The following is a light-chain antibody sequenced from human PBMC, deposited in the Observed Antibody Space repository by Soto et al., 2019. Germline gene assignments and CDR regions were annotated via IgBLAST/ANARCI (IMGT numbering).Light chain of an antibody. Sequence: QSALTQPASVSVSPGQSITISCTGTSSDVGIYKYVSWYQQHPGKAPNLMIYEVTNRPSGVSNRFSGSKSGNTASLTISGLQAEAEADYYCSSYTSSSTVVFGGGTKLTVL. CDR1: SSDVGIYKY. CDR3: SSYTSSSTVV. J-gene: IGLJ2*01. V-gene: IGLV2-14*01. CDR2: EVT.